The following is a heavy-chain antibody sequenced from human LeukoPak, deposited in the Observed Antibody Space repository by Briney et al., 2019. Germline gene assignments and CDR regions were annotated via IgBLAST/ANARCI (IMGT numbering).Heavy chain of an antibody. J-gene: IGHJ6*03. Sequence: SETLSLTCTVSGGSISSSSYYWGWIRQPPGKGLEWIGSIYYSGSTYYNPSLKSRVTISVDTSKNQFSLKLSSVTAADTAVYYCARETREQWLVPGHYYYMDVWGKGTTVTVSS. CDR3: ARETREQWLVPGHYYYMDV. V-gene: IGHV4-39*07. CDR2: IYYSGST. CDR1: GGSISSSSYY. D-gene: IGHD6-19*01.